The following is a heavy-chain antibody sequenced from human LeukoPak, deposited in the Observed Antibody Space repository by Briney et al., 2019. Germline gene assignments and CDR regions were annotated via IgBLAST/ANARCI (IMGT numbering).Heavy chain of an antibody. CDR1: GDSVSSDSAA. CDR3: ARKGTVTTPFDY. Sequence: PSQTLSLTCAISGDSVSSDSAAWNWIRQSPSRGLEWLGRTYYRSKRFSDYALSVKSRITINADTSKNQFSLQLNSVTPEDTAVYYCARKGTVTTPFDYWGQGILVTVSS. D-gene: IGHD4-11*01. V-gene: IGHV6-1*01. CDR2: TYYRSKRFS. J-gene: IGHJ4*02.